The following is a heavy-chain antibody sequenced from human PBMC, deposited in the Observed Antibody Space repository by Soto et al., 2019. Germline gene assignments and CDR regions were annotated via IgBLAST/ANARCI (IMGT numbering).Heavy chain of an antibody. CDR3: AKDLERSSGWSHYYYYGMDV. V-gene: IGHV3-30*18. J-gene: IGHJ6*02. CDR2: ISYDGSNK. Sequence: QVQLVESGGGVVQPGRSLRLSCAASGFTFSSYGMHWVRQAPGKGLEWVAVISYDGSNKYYADSVKGRFTISRDNSKNTLYLQMNSLRAEDTAVYYCAKDLERSSGWSHYYYYGMDVWGQGTTVIVSS. CDR1: GFTFSSYG. D-gene: IGHD6-19*01.